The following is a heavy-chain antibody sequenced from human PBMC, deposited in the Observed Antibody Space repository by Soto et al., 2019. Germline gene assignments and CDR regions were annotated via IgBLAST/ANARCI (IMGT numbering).Heavy chain of an antibody. Sequence: GGSLSLSCAASGFTFSSYAMSWVRQAPGKGLEWVSAISGSGGSTYYADSVKGRFTISRDNSKNTLYLQMNSLRAEDTAVYYCAKDRVMGYSYGPYYGMDVWGQGTTVTVSS. CDR3: AKDRVMGYSYGPYYGMDV. J-gene: IGHJ6*02. V-gene: IGHV3-23*01. D-gene: IGHD5-18*01. CDR1: GFTFSSYA. CDR2: ISGSGGST.